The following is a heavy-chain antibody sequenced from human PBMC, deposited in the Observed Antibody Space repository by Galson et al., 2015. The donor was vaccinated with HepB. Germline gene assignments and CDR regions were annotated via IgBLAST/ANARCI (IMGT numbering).Heavy chain of an antibody. CDR1: GFTFSSYG. CDR2: IWYDGSNK. D-gene: IGHD5-12*01. J-gene: IGHJ4*02. CDR3: AKDALSGYDGFFDY. Sequence: SLRLSCAASGFTFSSYGMHWVRQAPGKGLEWVAVIWYDGSNKYYADSVKGRFTISRDNSKNTLSLQMNSLRAEDTAVYYCAKDALSGYDGFFDYWGQGTLVTVSS. V-gene: IGHV3-33*06.